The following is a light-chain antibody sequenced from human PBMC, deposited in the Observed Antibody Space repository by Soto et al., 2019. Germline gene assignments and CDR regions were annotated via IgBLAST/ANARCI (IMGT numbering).Light chain of an antibody. CDR1: QGISSY. J-gene: IGKJ1*01. CDR3: QQYYSYPWT. CDR2: AAS. Sequence: AIRMTQSPSSFSASTGDRVTITCRASQGISSYLAWYQQKPRKAPKLLIYAASTLQGGVPSRFSGSGSGTEFTLTISCLQSEDFATYYCQQYYSYPWTFGQGTKVEIK. V-gene: IGKV1-8*01.